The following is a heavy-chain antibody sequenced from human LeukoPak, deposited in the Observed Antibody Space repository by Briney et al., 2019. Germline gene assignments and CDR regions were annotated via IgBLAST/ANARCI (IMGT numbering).Heavy chain of an antibody. J-gene: IGHJ6*03. CDR1: GFTFSSYA. Sequence: GGSLRLSCAASGFTFSSYAMHWVRQAPGKGLEWVAVISYDGSNKYYADSVKGRFTISRDNSKNTLYLQMNSLRAEDTAVYYCARDRGIVGENYYYYYMDVWGKGTTVTVSS. CDR2: ISYDGSNK. V-gene: IGHV3-30*04. CDR3: ARDRGIVGENYYYYYMDV. D-gene: IGHD1-26*01.